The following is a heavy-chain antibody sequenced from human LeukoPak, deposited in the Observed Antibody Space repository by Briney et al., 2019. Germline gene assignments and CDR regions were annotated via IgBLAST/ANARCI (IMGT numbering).Heavy chain of an antibody. V-gene: IGHV4-34*01. CDR3: ARGRHDITMIVVVMTSVSHYLDV. J-gene: IGHJ6*03. D-gene: IGHD3-22*01. Sequence: SETLSLTCAVYGGSFSGYHWTWIRQSPGKGLEWIGDINPSGSTYYNPSLKSRLTISVDTSKNQFSLKLRSVTAADTAVYYCARGRHDITMIVVVMTSVSHYLDVWGKGTTVTVS. CDR2: INPSGST. CDR1: GGSFSGYH.